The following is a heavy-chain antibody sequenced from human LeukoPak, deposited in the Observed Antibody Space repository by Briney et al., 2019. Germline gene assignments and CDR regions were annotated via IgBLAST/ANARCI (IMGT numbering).Heavy chain of an antibody. CDR2: ISYDGSNK. V-gene: IGHV3-30-3*01. CDR1: GFTFSSYA. J-gene: IGHJ3*02. Sequence: GSLRLSRAASGFTFSSYAMHWVRQAPGKGLEWVAVISYDGSNKYYADSVKGRFTISRDNSKNTLYLQMNSLRAEDTALYYCAKDIHDFWSGYWGAFDIWGQGTMVTVSS. D-gene: IGHD3-3*01. CDR3: AKDIHDFWSGYWGAFDI.